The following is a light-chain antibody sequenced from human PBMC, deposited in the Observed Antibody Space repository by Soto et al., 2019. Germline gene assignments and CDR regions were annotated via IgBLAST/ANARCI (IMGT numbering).Light chain of an antibody. Sequence: EIVLTQSPGILSLSPGERATLSCRASQTDSSSYLAWYQQKPGQAPRLLIYGASNRATGIPDRFSASGSKTDFTLTISRLEPEDFAVYYCQQYGSSPPYTFGQGTKLEIK. CDR3: QQYGSSPPYT. J-gene: IGKJ2*01. V-gene: IGKV3-20*01. CDR2: GAS. CDR1: QTDSSSY.